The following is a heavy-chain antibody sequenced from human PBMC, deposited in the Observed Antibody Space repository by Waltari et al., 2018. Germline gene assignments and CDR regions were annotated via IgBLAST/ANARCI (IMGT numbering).Heavy chain of an antibody. CDR3: TTVTWKLLYYFDY. V-gene: IGHV3-15*01. CDR2: IQSRVDGGIA. D-gene: IGHD1-1*01. CDR1: GFTFSDAG. Sequence: EVQLVESGGGLVQPGESLRLSWAASGFTFSDAGMNWVRRAPGKGLEWVGRIQSRVDGGIANYAAPVEGRFTISRDDSKNTLYLEMNSLKTEDTAVYYCTTVTWKLLYYFDYWGQGTLVTVSS. J-gene: IGHJ4*02.